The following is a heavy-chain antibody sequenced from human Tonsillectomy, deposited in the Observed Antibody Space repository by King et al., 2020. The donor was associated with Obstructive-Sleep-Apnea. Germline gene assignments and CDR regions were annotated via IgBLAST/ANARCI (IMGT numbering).Heavy chain of an antibody. Sequence: VQLVESGGGLVQPGGSLRLSCAASGFTFISYAMSWVRQAPGKGLEWVSGISGGGGSTYYADSVKGRFTVSRDNSKNTLYLQMNSLRAEDTAVYYCAKRVYGSGNYYERYFDYWGQGALVTVSS. CDR1: GFTFISYA. CDR2: ISGGGGST. CDR3: AKRVYGSGNYYERYFDY. D-gene: IGHD3-10*01. J-gene: IGHJ4*02. V-gene: IGHV3-23*04.